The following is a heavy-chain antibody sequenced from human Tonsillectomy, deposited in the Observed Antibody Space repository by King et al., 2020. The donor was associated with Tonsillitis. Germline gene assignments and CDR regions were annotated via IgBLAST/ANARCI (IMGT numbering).Heavy chain of an antibody. V-gene: IGHV3-74*01. Sequence: VQLVESGGGLVQPGGSLRLSCAASGFTFSSYWMHWVRQAPGKGLVWVSRINSDGSSTSYAASVKGRCTISRDNAKNTLYLQMNSLSAEDTAVYYCARGYDFWSGYYSLDAFDIWGQGTMVTVSS. J-gene: IGHJ3*02. CDR2: INSDGSST. CDR1: GFTFSSYW. D-gene: IGHD3-3*01. CDR3: ARGYDFWSGYYSLDAFDI.